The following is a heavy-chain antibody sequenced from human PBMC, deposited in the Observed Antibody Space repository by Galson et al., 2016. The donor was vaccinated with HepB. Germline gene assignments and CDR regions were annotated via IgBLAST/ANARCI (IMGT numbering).Heavy chain of an antibody. CDR1: GFTFSDYY. V-gene: IGHV3-11*06. J-gene: IGHJ4*02. CDR2: IATSSGYT. D-gene: IGHD1-7*01. CDR3: AKVGPPYNWSYVAY. Sequence: SLRLSCAASGFTFSDYYMSWIRQAPGKGLEWISYIATSSGYTNYADSVKGRFTISRDNAKNSLFLQMNSLRAEDTAVYYCAKVGPPYNWSYVAYWGQGTLVTVSS.